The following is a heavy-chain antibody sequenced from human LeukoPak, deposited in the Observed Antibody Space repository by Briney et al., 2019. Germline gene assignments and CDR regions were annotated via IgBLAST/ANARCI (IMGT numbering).Heavy chain of an antibody. CDR2: ISSSSSYI. V-gene: IGHV3-21*01. CDR1: GGSFSGYY. J-gene: IGHJ6*03. CDR3: ARDRDDFWSGYYMYYYMDV. Sequence: ETLSLTCAVYGGSFSGYYWGWVRQAPGKGLEWVSSISSSSSYIYYADSVKGRFTISRDNAKNSLYLQMNSLRAEDTAVYYCARDRDDFWSGYYMYYYMDVWGKGTTVTVSS. D-gene: IGHD3-3*01.